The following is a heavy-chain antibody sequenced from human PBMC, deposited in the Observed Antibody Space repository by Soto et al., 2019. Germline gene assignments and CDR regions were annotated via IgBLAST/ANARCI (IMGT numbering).Heavy chain of an antibody. CDR1: GYTFTSYD. CDR2: MNPNSGNT. Sequence: QVQLVQSGAEVKKPGASVKVSCKASGYTFTSYDINWVRQATGQGLEWMGWMNPNSGNTGYAQKFQGRVTMTRNTSISTAYMELSSLRSEDTAVYYCARGAQQLVWWTASYGMDVWGQGTTVTVSS. D-gene: IGHD6-13*01. V-gene: IGHV1-8*01. CDR3: ARGAQQLVWWTASYGMDV. J-gene: IGHJ6*02.